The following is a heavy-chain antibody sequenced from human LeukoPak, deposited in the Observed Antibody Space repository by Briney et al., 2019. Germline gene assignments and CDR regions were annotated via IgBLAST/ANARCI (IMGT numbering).Heavy chain of an antibody. CDR3: SRSWAGDNGAGSYYKTPLGY. J-gene: IGHJ4*02. CDR2: IRAKTHGGTN. D-gene: IGHD3-10*01. Sequence: GGSLRLSCATSGFKFGDYLMTWVRQAAGKGLEWVGFIRAKTHGGTNEYAASVKGRFTISRDDSKSIAYLQMNLLKIEDTAIYYCSRSWAGDNGAGSYYKTPLGYWGQGILVTVSS. CDR1: GFKFGDYL. V-gene: IGHV3-49*04.